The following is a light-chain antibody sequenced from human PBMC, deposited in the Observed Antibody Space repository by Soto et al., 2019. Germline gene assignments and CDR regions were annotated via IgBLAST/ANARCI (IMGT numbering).Light chain of an antibody. CDR1: QNISNY. Sequence: DIQMTQSPSSRSASVGDTVTITCRATQNISNYLNWYQQKPGKAPQVLIYAASSLQSGVPSRFSGSGSGTDFTLTISSLHPEDFATYYCQQSYSTPLTFGGGTKVDIK. J-gene: IGKJ4*01. CDR2: AAS. CDR3: QQSYSTPLT. V-gene: IGKV1-39*01.